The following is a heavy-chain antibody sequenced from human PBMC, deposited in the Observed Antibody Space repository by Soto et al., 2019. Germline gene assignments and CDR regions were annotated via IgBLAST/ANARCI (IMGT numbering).Heavy chain of an antibody. CDR3: ARASTGITMFGVVRKEFDP. Sequence: ASVKVSCKAYGYPFPSYYMHWVRQAPGQGLEWMGIINPSGGSTRYAQKFQGRVTMTRDTSTSTVYMELSSLRSEDTAVYYSARASTGITMFGVVRKEFDPWGQGTLVTVSS. J-gene: IGHJ5*02. D-gene: IGHD3-3*01. CDR2: INPSGGST. V-gene: IGHV1-46*01. CDR1: GYPFPSYY.